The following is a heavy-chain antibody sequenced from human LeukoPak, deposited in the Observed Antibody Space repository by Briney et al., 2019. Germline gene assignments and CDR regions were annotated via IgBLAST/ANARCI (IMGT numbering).Heavy chain of an antibody. J-gene: IGHJ3*02. CDR3: ARQEGFNDAFDI. CDR1: GGSISSYY. Sequence: SETLSLTCTVSGGSISSYYWSWIRQPPGKGLEWIGYIYYSGSTNYNPSLKSRVTISVDTSKNQFSLKLSSVTAADTAVYYCARQEGFNDAFDIWGQGTMVTVSS. V-gene: IGHV4-59*08. CDR2: IYYSGST.